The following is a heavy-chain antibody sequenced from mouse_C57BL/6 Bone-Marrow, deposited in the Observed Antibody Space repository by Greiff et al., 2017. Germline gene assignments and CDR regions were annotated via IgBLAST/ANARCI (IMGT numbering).Heavy chain of an antibody. CDR1: GYTFTSYW. CDR3: ARELRLPTSYYAMDY. D-gene: IGHD3-2*02. Sequence: QVQLQQPGAELVMPGASVKLSCKASGYTFTSYWMHWVKQRPGQGLEWIGEIDPSDSYTNYNQKFKGKSTLTVDKSSSTAYMQLSSLTSEDSAVXYCARELRLPTSYYAMDYWGQGTSVTVSS. V-gene: IGHV1-69*01. CDR2: IDPSDSYT. J-gene: IGHJ4*01.